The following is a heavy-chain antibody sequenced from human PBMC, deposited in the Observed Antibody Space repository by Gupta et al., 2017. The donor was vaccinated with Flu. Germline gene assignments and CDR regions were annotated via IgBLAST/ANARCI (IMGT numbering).Heavy chain of an antibody. CDR1: GFTVSSNY. CDR3: ARAGSSQGYYYYYGMDV. V-gene: IGHV3-53*04. J-gene: IGHJ6*02. Sequence: EVQLGESGGGLVQPGGSLRLSCAASGFTVSSNYMSWVRQAPGKGLEWVSVIYSGGSTYYADSVKGRFTISRHNSKNTLYLQMNSLRAEDTAVYYCARAGSSQGYYYYYGMDVWGQGTTVTVSS. CDR2: IYSGGST. D-gene: IGHD2-2*01.